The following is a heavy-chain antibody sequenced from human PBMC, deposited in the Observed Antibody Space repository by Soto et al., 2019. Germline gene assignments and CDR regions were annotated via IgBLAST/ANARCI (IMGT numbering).Heavy chain of an antibody. Sequence: GSRLSCAASGFTVSSNYMSWVRQAPGKGLEWVSVIYSGGSTYYADSVKGRFTISRDNSKNTLYLQMNSLRAEDTAVYYCAREDSSGWIDYWGQGTLVTVSS. D-gene: IGHD6-19*01. V-gene: IGHV3-66*01. CDR3: AREDSSGWIDY. CDR1: GFTVSSNY. J-gene: IGHJ4*02. CDR2: IYSGGST.